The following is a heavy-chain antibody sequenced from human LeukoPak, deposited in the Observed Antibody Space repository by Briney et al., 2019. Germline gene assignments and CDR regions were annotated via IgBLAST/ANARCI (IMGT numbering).Heavy chain of an antibody. Sequence: GASVKVSCKASGYTFTSYDINWVRQAPGQGLEWMGWINPNSGGTNYAQKFQGGATMTRDTSISTAYMELSRLRSDDTAVYYCARDLDPAATSDFDYYYYYGMDVWGQGTTVTVSS. J-gene: IGHJ6*02. CDR3: ARDLDPAATSDFDYYYYYGMDV. D-gene: IGHD2-2*01. CDR2: INPNSGGT. CDR1: GYTFTSYD. V-gene: IGHV1-2*02.